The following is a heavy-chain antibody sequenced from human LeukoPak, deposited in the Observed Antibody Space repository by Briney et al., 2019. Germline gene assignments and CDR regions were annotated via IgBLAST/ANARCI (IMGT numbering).Heavy chain of an antibody. CDR2: ISLGSSTM. CDR1: GFTFSSFT. Sequence: GGSLRLSCAASGFTFSSFTVNWARQVPGKGLEWVSYISLGSSTMFYADSVKGRFTISRDNAKNSLYLQMNSLRDDDTAVYYCARVGNGRSWDYWGQGTLVSVSS. CDR3: ARVGNGRSWDY. D-gene: IGHD2-15*01. J-gene: IGHJ4*02. V-gene: IGHV3-48*02.